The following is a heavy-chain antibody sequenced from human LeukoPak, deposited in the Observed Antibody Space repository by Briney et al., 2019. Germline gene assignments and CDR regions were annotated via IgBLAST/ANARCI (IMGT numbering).Heavy chain of an antibody. Sequence: PSETLSLTCAVYGGSFSVDYWSWVRHPPGKGLEWIGEINHSGSTNYNPSLKSRVTISVDTSKNQFSLKLSSVTAADTAVYYCARGGGYDSSGYYYVLDYWGQGTLVTVSS. CDR2: INHSGST. CDR3: ARGGGYDSSGYYYVLDY. J-gene: IGHJ4*02. CDR1: GGSFSVDY. D-gene: IGHD3-22*01. V-gene: IGHV4-34*01.